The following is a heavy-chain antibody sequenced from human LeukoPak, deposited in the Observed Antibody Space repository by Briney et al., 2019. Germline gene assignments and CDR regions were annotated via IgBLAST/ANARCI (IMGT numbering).Heavy chain of an antibody. CDR2: IYHTGST. J-gene: IGHJ4*02. CDR3: ARVWEPKGTGTYYFDY. V-gene: IGHV4-39*02. CDR1: GGSISSGSYY. D-gene: IGHD1-26*01. Sequence: PSETLSLACTVSGGSISSGSYYWAWIRQAPGKGLEWIGNIYHTGSTYYNPSLNSRVTIFVDTSKNHYSLKLTSVTAAETAVYYCARVWEPKGTGTYYFDYWGQGALVTVSS.